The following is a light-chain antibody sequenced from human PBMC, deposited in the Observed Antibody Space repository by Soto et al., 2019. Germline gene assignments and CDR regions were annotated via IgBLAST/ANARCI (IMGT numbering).Light chain of an antibody. V-gene: IGKV3-15*01. CDR2: GAS. CDR3: QQYNSPLT. J-gene: IGKJ4*01. CDR1: QIVTGR. Sequence: VFTQSPVTLSLSPGERATLSCRASQIVTGRLAWYQHKSGQAPRLLISGASSRATGFPARFSGSGSGTEFNLTISSLQSDDFATYYCQQYNSPLTFGGGTKVDIK.